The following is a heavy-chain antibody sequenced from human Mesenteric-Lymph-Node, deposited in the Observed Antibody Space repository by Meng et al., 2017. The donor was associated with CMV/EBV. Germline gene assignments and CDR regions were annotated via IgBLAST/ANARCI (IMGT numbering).Heavy chain of an antibody. J-gene: IGHJ4*02. Sequence: ASVKVSCKTSGYTFTSYDINWVRQATGQGLEWMGWMNPKTGNTFYAQKFQGRVTMTRDTSIRTAYMELGSLRSDDTAVYYCARGHYGDSWGQGTLVTVSS. CDR3: ARGHYGDS. V-gene: IGHV1-8*01. CDR2: MNPKTGNT. CDR1: GYTFTSYD.